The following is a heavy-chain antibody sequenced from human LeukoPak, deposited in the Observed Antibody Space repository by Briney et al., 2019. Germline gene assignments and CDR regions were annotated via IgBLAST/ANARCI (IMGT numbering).Heavy chain of an antibody. CDR1: GGSISSYY. CDR3: ASQTYYYGSGSYDY. V-gene: IGHV4-59*08. Sequence: SETLSLTCTVSGGSISSYYWSWIRQPPGKGLEWIGYIYYSGSTNYNPSLKSRVAISIDTSKNQFSPKLSSVTAADTAVYYCASQTYYYGSGSYDYWGQGTLVTVSS. J-gene: IGHJ4*02. CDR2: IYYSGST. D-gene: IGHD3-10*01.